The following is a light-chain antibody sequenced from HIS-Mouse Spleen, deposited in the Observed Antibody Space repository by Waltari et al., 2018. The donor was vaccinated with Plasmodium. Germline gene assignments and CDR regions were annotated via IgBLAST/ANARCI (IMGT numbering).Light chain of an antibody. CDR1: SSDVGSYNL. Sequence: QSALTQPASVSGSPGQSIPISCTGTSSDVGSYNLFSWYQQHPGKAPKLMIYEGSKRPSGVSNRFSGSKSGNTASLTISGLQAEDEADYYCCSYAGSSTYVFGTGTKVTVL. J-gene: IGLJ1*01. CDR2: EGS. V-gene: IGLV2-23*01. CDR3: CSYAGSSTYV.